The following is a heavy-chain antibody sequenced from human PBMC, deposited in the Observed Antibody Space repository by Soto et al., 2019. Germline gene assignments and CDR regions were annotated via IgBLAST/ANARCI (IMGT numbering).Heavy chain of an antibody. CDR2: INPSGGGP. CDR3: ARDRIGTTGTLDY. CDR1: GNTFTRSF. D-gene: IGHD1-1*01. J-gene: IGHJ4*02. Sequence: QVQLVQSGAEVRKPGASVTVSCKASGNTFTRSFMHWVRQAPGQRLEWLALINPSGGGPNYAQKFPGRITLTRDTSTSTLYLELRSLTSDDTAVYYCARDRIGTTGTLDYWGQGTLVTVSS. V-gene: IGHV1-46*01.